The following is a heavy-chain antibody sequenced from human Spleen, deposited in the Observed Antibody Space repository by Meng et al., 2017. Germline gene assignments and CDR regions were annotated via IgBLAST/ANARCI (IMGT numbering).Heavy chain of an antibody. CDR2: IYPGDSDT. J-gene: IGHJ4*02. Sequence: GESLKISCKASGYSFTNYWIGWVRQMPGKGLEWMGIIYPGDSDTRYSPSFQGQVTISADKSISTAYLQWSSLKASDTAMYYCARSTYYYDSSGYHPIPTDYWGQGTLVTVSS. D-gene: IGHD3-22*01. V-gene: IGHV5-51*01. CDR3: ARSTYYYDSSGYHPIPTDY. CDR1: GYSFTNYW.